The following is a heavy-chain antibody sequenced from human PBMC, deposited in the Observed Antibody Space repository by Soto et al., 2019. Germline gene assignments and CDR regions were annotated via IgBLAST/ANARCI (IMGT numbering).Heavy chain of an antibody. CDR1: AGYITTSY. Sequence: SETLSLTCTVSAGYITTSYWSWIRQPLGKALEWIGYISYRGSTNYNPSLKSRLTISIDTSKSQISLKLTSMTTADPAVHYCASPGIVGREVNTWLVHGGQGTLDTVSS. CDR3: ASPGIVGREVNTWLVH. V-gene: IGHV4-59*01. CDR2: ISYRGST. J-gene: IGHJ4*02. D-gene: IGHD3-22*01.